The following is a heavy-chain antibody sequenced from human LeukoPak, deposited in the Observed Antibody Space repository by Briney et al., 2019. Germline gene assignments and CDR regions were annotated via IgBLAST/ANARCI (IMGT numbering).Heavy chain of an antibody. D-gene: IGHD1-7*01. J-gene: IGHJ6*03. V-gene: IGHV4-61*01. CDR3: ARAPWELPALYYYMDV. CDR2: IYYSGST. CDR1: GGSISSGSYY. Sequence: PSQTLSLTCTVSGGSISSGSYYWSWIRQPPGKGLEWIGYIYYSGSTNYNPSLKSRVTISVDTSKNQFSLKLSSVTAADTAVYYCARAPWELPALYYYMDVWGKGTTVTVSS.